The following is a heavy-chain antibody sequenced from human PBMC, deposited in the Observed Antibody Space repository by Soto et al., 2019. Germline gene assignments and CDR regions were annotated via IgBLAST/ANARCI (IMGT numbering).Heavy chain of an antibody. D-gene: IGHD3-22*01. J-gene: IGHJ4*02. CDR1: GGSFTDYY. Sequence: SETLSLTCAVYGGSFTDYYWSWIRQPPWKGLEWIGEINHDGSSSYNPSLQGRVTIAIDTSKNQFSVKLSSVTAADTAVYYCARGQPTRYYDSSGYRDYWGPGTMVTVSS. V-gene: IGHV4-34*01. CDR3: ARGQPTRYYDSSGYRDY. CDR2: INHDGSS.